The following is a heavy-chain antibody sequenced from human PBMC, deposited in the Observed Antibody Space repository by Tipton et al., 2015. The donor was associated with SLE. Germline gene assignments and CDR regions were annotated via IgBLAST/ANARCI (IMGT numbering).Heavy chain of an antibody. D-gene: IGHD2-2*01. V-gene: IGHV4-34*01. CDR3: ARRGSIVVVPAASFDY. J-gene: IGHJ4*02. Sequence: TLSLTCTVSGGSISSYYWSWIRQPPGKGLEWIGEINHSGSTNYNPSLKSRVTISVDTSKNQFSLKLSSVTAADTAVYYCARRGSIVVVPAASFDYWGQGTLVTVSS. CDR2: INHSGST. CDR1: GGSISSYY.